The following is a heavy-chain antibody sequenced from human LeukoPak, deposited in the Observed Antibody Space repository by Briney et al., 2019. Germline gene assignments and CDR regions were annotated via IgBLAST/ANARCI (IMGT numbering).Heavy chain of an antibody. CDR1: GFTFSKYW. Sequence: GGSLRLSCAASGFTFSKYWMLWVRQAPGKGLESVSRINTDGTVTTYADSVKSRFTVSRDNADNTMFLQMNSVRDEDTAVYYCATKQWLAPPPDSWGQGTPVTVSS. CDR3: ATKQWLAPPPDS. V-gene: IGHV3-74*01. CDR2: INTDGTVT. J-gene: IGHJ4*02. D-gene: IGHD6-19*01.